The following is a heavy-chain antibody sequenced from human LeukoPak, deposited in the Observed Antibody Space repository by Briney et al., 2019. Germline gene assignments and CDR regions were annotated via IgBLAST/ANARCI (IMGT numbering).Heavy chain of an antibody. CDR3: ARRRINRGFDP. Sequence: GSLRLSCAASGFTFSSYEMSWIRQPPGKGLEWIGEINHSGRTNYNPSLKSRVTISVDTSKNQFSLKLSSVTAADTAVYYCARRRINRGFDPWGQGTLVTVSS. D-gene: IGHD2-15*01. V-gene: IGHV4-34*01. CDR2: INHSGRT. CDR1: GFTFSSYE. J-gene: IGHJ5*02.